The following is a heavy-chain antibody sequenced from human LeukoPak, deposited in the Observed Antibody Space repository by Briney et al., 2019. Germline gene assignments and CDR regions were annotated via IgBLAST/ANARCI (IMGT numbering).Heavy chain of an antibody. D-gene: IGHD3-3*01. J-gene: IGHJ3*02. CDR1: GYTFTSYG. CDR3: ARDRVGVTYYDFWSGYSYDAFDI. Sequence: ASVKVSCKASGYTFTSYGISWVRQAPGQGLEWMGWISAYNGNTNYAQKLQGRVTMTTDTSTSTAYMELRSLRSDDTAVYYCARDRVGVTYYDFWSGYSYDAFDIWGQGTMVTVSS. V-gene: IGHV1-18*01. CDR2: ISAYNGNT.